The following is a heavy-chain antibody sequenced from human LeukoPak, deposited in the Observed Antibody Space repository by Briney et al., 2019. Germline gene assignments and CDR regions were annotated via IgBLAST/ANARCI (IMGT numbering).Heavy chain of an antibody. CDR1: GFTFTSSA. CDR2: IVVGSGNT. J-gene: IGHJ4*02. Sequence: ASVKVSCKASGFTFTSSAMQWVRQARGQRLEWIGWIVVGSGNTNYAQKFQERVTITRDMSTSTAYMEPSSLRSEDTAVYYCAAGPQGPTSGFDYWGQGTLVTVSS. V-gene: IGHV1-58*02. CDR3: AAGPQGPTSGFDY. D-gene: IGHD1-14*01.